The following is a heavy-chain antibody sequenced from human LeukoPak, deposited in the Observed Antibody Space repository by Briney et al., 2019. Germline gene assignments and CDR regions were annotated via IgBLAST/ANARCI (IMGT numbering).Heavy chain of an antibody. D-gene: IGHD3-10*01. Sequence: SVKVSCKASGGTFSSYAISWVRQAPGQGLEWMGRIIPILGIANYAQKFQGRVTITADKSTSTAYMELSSLRSEDTAVYYCARTYGVISPNDAFDIWGQGTMVTVSS. CDR1: GGTFSSYA. J-gene: IGHJ3*02. CDR2: IIPILGIA. CDR3: ARTYGVISPNDAFDI. V-gene: IGHV1-69*04.